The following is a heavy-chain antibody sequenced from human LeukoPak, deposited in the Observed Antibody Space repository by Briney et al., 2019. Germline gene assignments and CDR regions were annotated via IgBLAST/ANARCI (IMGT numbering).Heavy chain of an antibody. CDR1: GSTFSSYG. Sequence: GRSLRLSCAASGSTFSSYGMHWVRQAPGKGLEWVAVIWYDGSNKYYADSVKGRFTISRDNSKNTLYLQMNSLRAEDTAVYYCARDRIVGARYYYYGMDVWGQGTTVTVSS. J-gene: IGHJ6*02. CDR3: ARDRIVGARYYYYGMDV. CDR2: IWYDGSNK. D-gene: IGHD1-26*01. V-gene: IGHV3-33*01.